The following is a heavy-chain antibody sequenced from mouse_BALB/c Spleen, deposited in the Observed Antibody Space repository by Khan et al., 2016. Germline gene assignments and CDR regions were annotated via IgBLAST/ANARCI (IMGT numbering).Heavy chain of an antibody. CDR2: VIPSNAYT. CDR3: AREGWLLGYFDY. J-gene: IGHJ2*01. V-gene: IGHV1-4*01. Sequence: QVQLQQSGAELARPGASVKMSCKASGYTFTSYTMHWVKQGPGQGLEWIGYVIPSNAYTNYHQKFKDKATLNADKSSSTAYMQLSSLTSEDSAVYYCAREGWLLGYFDYWGQGTTLTVSS. D-gene: IGHD2-3*01. CDR1: GYTFTSYT.